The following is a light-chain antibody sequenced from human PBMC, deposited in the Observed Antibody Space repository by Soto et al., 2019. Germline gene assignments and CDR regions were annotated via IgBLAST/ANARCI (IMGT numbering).Light chain of an antibody. J-gene: IGLJ1*01. CDR3: SSFTSSTSYV. V-gene: IGLV2-14*03. CDR2: DVN. Sequence: QPALAQPASGSGAPGQSIAISCTGTSRYVGSYNSVSWYQQYPGKAPKLMIHDVNNRPSGISDRFSGSKSGNTASLTISGLQAEDEADYYCSSFTSSTSYVFGTATKVTVL. CDR1: SRYVGSYNS.